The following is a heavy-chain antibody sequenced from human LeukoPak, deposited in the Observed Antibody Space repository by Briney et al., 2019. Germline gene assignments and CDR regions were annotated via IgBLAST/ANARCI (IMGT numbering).Heavy chain of an antibody. J-gene: IGHJ5*02. CDR1: GFTVSSNY. D-gene: IGHD6-19*01. CDR3: ARDPYSLAVAGKEDWFDP. Sequence: GGSLRLSCAASGFTVSSNYMSWVRQAPGKGLEWVSVIYSGGSTYYADSVKGRFTISRDDAKNSLYLQMNSLRAEDTAVYYCARDPYSLAVAGKEDWFDPWGQGTLVTVSS. V-gene: IGHV3-53*01. CDR2: IYSGGST.